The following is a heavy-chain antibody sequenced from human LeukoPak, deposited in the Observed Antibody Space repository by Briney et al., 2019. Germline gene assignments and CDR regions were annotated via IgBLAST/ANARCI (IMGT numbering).Heavy chain of an antibody. V-gene: IGHV1-46*01. J-gene: IGHJ6*03. CDR1: GHTFTSYY. CDR3: ARFAYYDILTGYYPHFYYYYYYMDV. CDR2: ITPSGGNT. Sequence: ASVKVSCKASGHTFTSYYFHWVRQAPGQGLEWMGVITPSGGNTIYAQKFQGRLTMSRDTSTTTVYMELSSLTSEDTAVYYCARFAYYDILTGYYPHFYYYYYYMDVWGKGTTVTISS. D-gene: IGHD3-9*01.